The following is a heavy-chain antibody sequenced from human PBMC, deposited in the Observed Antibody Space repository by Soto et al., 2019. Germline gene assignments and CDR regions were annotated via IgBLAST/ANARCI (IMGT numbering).Heavy chain of an antibody. J-gene: IGHJ4*02. CDR1: GFKFSDSA. Sequence: HPGGSLRLSCAASGFKFSDSAIHWVRQASGKGLEWVGRIRSKLNTYATAYAASLKGRFTISRDDSKNTAYLQMSSLKIDDTAVYYCTRRLEGADVAARTNDYWGKGTLVTVYS. CDR2: IRSKLNTYAT. V-gene: IGHV3-73*01. D-gene: IGHD6-6*01. CDR3: TRRLEGADVAARTNDY.